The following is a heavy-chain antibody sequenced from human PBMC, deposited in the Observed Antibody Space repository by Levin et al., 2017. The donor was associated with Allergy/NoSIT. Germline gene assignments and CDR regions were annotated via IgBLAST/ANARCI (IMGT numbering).Heavy chain of an antibody. V-gene: IGHV4-34*01. Sequence: SSETLSLTCAVYGGSFSGYYWSWIRQPPGKGLEWIGEINHSGSTNYNPSLKSRVNITVDTSKNQFSLKLSSVTAADTAVYYCARGRVLRGSGSPTAFDYWGQGTLVTVSS. CDR2: INHSGST. CDR3: ARGRVLRGSGSPTAFDY. D-gene: IGHD3-10*01. CDR1: GGSFSGYY. J-gene: IGHJ4*02.